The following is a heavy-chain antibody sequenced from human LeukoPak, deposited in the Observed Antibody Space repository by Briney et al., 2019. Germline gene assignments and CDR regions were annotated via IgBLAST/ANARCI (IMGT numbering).Heavy chain of an antibody. CDR1: GGSINNYY. V-gene: IGHV4-4*07. Sequence: PSETLSLTCTVSGGSINNYYWSWIRQPAGEGLELIGHIYTTGSTNYNPSLKSRVTMSVDTSKNQFSLKLSSVTAADTAMYYCARLRCAGNTCASRGAFDIWGHGTMVTVSS. D-gene: IGHD3-16*01. CDR3: ARLRCAGNTCASRGAFDI. J-gene: IGHJ3*02. CDR2: IYTTGST.